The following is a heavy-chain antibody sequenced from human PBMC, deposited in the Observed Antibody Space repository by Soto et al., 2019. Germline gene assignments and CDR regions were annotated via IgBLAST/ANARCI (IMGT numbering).Heavy chain of an antibody. D-gene: IGHD6-13*01. CDR2: IIPIFGTA. J-gene: IGHJ5*02. CDR3: ARDGYSSSWYSRYNWFDP. V-gene: IGHV1-69*01. Sequence: QVQLVQSGAEVKKPGSSVKVSCKASGGTFSSYAISWVRQAPGQGLEWMGGIIPIFGTANYAQKFQGRVTITADESTSTAYMELSSLRSEATAVYYCARDGYSSSWYSRYNWFDPWGQGTLVTVSS. CDR1: GGTFSSYA.